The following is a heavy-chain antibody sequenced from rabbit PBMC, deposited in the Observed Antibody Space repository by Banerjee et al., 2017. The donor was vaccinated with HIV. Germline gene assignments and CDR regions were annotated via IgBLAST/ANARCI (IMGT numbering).Heavy chain of an antibody. CDR3: ARCAYASSSGFDYFNL. Sequence: QSLEESGGDLVKPEGSLTLTCTASGFTISSSDYMCWVRQAPGKGLEWIAYIYPDYGSTDYASWVNGRFTISLDNAQNTVFLQMTSLTAADTATYFCARCAYASSSGFDYFNLWGQGTLVTVS. CDR1: GFTISSSDY. J-gene: IGHJ4*01. V-gene: IGHV1S40*01. D-gene: IGHD1-1*01. CDR2: IYPDYGST.